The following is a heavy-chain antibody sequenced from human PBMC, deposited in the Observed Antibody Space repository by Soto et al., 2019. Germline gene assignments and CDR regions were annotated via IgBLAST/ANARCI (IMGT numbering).Heavy chain of an antibody. CDR2: ISDSGVNT. J-gene: IGHJ4*02. V-gene: IGHV3-23*01. Sequence: EVQLLASGGGLVQPGGSLRLSCAASGFLSSNYAMGWVRQAPGTGLEWVSAISDSGVNTYYADSVKGRFTISRDNSKNALYLEMKSLRAADTAVYYCIKEARGHSDASLWGQGTPVTVSS. D-gene: IGHD3-16*01. CDR3: IKEARGHSDASL. CDR1: GFLSSNYA.